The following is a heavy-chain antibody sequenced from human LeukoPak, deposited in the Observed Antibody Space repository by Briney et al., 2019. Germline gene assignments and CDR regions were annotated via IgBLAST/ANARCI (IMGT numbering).Heavy chain of an antibody. CDR3: AKDVTNGAFDY. Sequence: GGSLRLSCAASGFTFSTYSMNWVRQAPGKGLEWVAVISYDGSNKYYADSVKGRFTISRDNSKNTLYLQMNSLRTEDTAVYFCAKDVTNGAFDYWGQGTLVTVSS. J-gene: IGHJ4*02. CDR1: GFTFSTYS. D-gene: IGHD3-3*01. CDR2: ISYDGSNK. V-gene: IGHV3-30*18.